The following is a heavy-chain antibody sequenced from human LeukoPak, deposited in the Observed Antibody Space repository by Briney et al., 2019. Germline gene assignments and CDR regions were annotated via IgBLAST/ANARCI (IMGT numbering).Heavy chain of an antibody. CDR3: VRTLIYCSGGSCYGR. D-gene: IGHD2-15*01. CDR2: IYYSGST. CDR1: GGSISSSSYY. V-gene: IGHV4-39*01. Sequence: SETLSLTCTVSGGSISSSSYYWGWIRQPPGKGLEWIGSIYYSGSTYYNPSLRSRVTISVDTSKNQFSLKLSSVTAADTAVYYCVRTLIYCSGGSCYGRWGQGTLVTVSS. J-gene: IGHJ4*02.